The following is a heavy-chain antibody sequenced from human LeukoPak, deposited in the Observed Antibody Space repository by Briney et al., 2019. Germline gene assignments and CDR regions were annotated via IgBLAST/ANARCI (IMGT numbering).Heavy chain of an antibody. CDR3: ARDVTDTAMVSQGDAFDI. CDR1: GDSISIYY. CDR2: IYYNGNT. V-gene: IGHV4-59*01. D-gene: IGHD5-18*01. J-gene: IGHJ3*02. Sequence: SETLSLTCTVSGDSISIYYWNWIRQPPGKGLEWIGYIYYNGNTNYNPSLKSRVTISVDTSKNQFSLKLTSVTAADTAVYYCARDVTDTAMVSQGDAFDIWGQGTMVTVSS.